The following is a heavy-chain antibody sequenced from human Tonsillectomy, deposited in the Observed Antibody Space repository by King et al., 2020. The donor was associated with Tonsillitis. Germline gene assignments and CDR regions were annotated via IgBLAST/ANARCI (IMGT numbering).Heavy chain of an antibody. CDR3: ARDLVYYDSSGYYYGWFDP. D-gene: IGHD3-22*01. CDR2: ISYDGSNK. Sequence: VQLVESGGGVVQPGRSLRLSCAASGFTFSSYGMHWVRQAPGKGLEWVALISYDGSNKYYADAVKGRFTVSRDNSKNTLYLQMNSLRAEDTAVYYCARDLVYYDSSGYYYGWFDPWGQGTLVTVSS. CDR1: GFTFSSYG. J-gene: IGHJ5*02. V-gene: IGHV3-33*05.